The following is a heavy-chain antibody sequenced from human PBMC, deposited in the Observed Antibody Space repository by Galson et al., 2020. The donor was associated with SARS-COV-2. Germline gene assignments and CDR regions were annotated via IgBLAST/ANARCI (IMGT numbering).Heavy chain of an antibody. Sequence: ASVKVSCKASGYTFSTYAMHWVRQAPGQRLEWMGWINAGNGNRKYSQKFQGRVTITRDTSASTAYMELSSLRSEDTAVYYCARDRNYFGSDSPYFDYWGQGTLVTVSS. CDR2: INAGNGNR. CDR3: ARDRNYFGSDSPYFDY. D-gene: IGHD3-10*01. J-gene: IGHJ4*02. V-gene: IGHV1-3*01. CDR1: GYTFSTYA.